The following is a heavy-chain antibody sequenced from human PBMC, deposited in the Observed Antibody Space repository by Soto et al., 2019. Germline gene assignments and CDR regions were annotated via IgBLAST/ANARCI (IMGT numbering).Heavy chain of an antibody. D-gene: IGHD2-21*01. CDR3: VNELHISDSC. V-gene: IGHV3-64D*06. J-gene: IGHJ4*02. CDR1: GFPFSTYS. Sequence: PGGSLRLSCSASGFPFSTYSMYWVRQTPGKGLEYVSAIGPNGNGPYYADSVKGRFTISRDNSENKLYLQMTSLRVEDSAPYYCVNELHISDSCWGRGTLVTVSS. CDR2: IGPNGNGP.